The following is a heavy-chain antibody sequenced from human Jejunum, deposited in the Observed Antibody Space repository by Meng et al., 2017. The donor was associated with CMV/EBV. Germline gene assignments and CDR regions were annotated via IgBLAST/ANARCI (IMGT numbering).Heavy chain of an antibody. Sequence: CFVAVVSFIGSYWSCTRQPPRKVLECIGVISHSGITKYNPSLKSRVTISGDVSKNQFSLKLTSVTAADTAVYYCAKGGAYNRDYWGQGTLVTVSS. V-gene: IGHV4-34*01. CDR1: VVSFIGSY. CDR2: ISHSGIT. D-gene: IGHD3-10*01. CDR3: AKGGAYNRDY. J-gene: IGHJ4*02.